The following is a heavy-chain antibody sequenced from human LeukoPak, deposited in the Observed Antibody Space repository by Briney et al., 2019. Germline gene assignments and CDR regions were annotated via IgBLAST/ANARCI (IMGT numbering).Heavy chain of an antibody. CDR2: ISWNSGSI. CDR1: GFTFDDYA. D-gene: IGHD3-22*01. Sequence: GGSLRLSCAASGFTFDDYAMHWVRQAPGKGLEWVSGISWNSGSIGYADSVKGRFTISRDNAKDSLYLQMNSLRAEDTALYYCAKDMGAGYYYDSSGYLFDYWGQGTLVTVSS. V-gene: IGHV3-9*01. J-gene: IGHJ4*02. CDR3: AKDMGAGYYYDSSGYLFDY.